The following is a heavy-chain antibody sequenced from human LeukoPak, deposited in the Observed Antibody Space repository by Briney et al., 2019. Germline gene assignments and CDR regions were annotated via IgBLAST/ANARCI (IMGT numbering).Heavy chain of an antibody. CDR2: INHSGST. CDR1: GGSFSGYY. J-gene: IGHJ4*02. CDR3: ARGASSGLYYQFDY. Sequence: PSETLSLTCAVYGGSFSGYYWSWIRQPPGKGLEWIGEINHSGSTNYNPSLKSRVTISVDTSKNQFSLKLSSVTAADTAVYYCARGASSGLYYQFDYWGQGTLVTVSS. V-gene: IGHV4-34*01. D-gene: IGHD6-19*01.